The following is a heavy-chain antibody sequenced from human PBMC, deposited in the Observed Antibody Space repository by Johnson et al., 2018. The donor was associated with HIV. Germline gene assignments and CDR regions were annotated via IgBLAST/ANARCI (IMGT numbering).Heavy chain of an antibody. Sequence: QVQLVESGGGVVQPGRSLRLSCAASGFTFSSYAMHWVRQAPGKGLEWVAVISYDGSNKYYADSVKGRFTISRDNSKNTVYLETNSLRAEDTAVYYCAREANAFDIWGQGTMVTVSS. CDR1: GFTFSSYA. CDR2: ISYDGSNK. V-gene: IGHV3-30*04. CDR3: AREANAFDI. J-gene: IGHJ3*02.